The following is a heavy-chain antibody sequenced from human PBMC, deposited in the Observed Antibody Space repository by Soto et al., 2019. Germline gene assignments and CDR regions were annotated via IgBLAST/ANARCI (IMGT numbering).Heavy chain of an antibody. D-gene: IGHD6-6*01. J-gene: IGHJ4*02. Sequence: GESLKISCQGSGYRFSSHWIGWVRQMPGKGLEWMGIMYPGDSDTRYSPSFQGQVTISADKSISTAYLQWSSLKASDTAMYYCARLVYSSSPLVPFDYWGQGTLVTVSS. CDR1: GYRFSSHW. CDR2: MYPGDSDT. V-gene: IGHV5-51*01. CDR3: ARLVYSSSPLVPFDY.